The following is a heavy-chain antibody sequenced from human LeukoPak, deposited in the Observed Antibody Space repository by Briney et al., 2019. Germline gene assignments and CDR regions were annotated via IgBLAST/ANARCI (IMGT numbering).Heavy chain of an antibody. V-gene: IGHV3-66*01. Sequence: GGSLRLSCAASGFTVSTNYMSWVRQAPGKGLEWVSLVYSGGTTYHADSVKGRFTISRDDSKNTVYLQMNSLRAEDTAVYYCVKSPWYHGSGSYSGTIHWGQGTLVTVSS. CDR3: VKSPWYHGSGSYSGTIH. D-gene: IGHD3-10*01. J-gene: IGHJ4*02. CDR2: VYSGGTT. CDR1: GFTVSTNY.